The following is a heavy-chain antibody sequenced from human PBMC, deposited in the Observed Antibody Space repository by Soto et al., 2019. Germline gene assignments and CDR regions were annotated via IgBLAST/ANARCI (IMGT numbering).Heavy chain of an antibody. Sequence: PSETLSLTCTVSGGSISSYYWSWIRQPPGKGLEWIGYIYYSGSTDYEPSLKGRVTISVDTSKNQFSLRLSSVTAADTAVYYCARGAVEQQLFFDYWGQGTLVTVSS. CDR1: GGSISSYY. CDR2: IYYSGST. CDR3: ARGAVEQQLFFDY. D-gene: IGHD6-13*01. J-gene: IGHJ4*02. V-gene: IGHV4-59*01.